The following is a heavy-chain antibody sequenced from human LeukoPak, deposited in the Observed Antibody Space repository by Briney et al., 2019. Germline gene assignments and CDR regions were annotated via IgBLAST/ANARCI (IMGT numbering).Heavy chain of an antibody. D-gene: IGHD3-22*01. V-gene: IGHV1-18*04. J-gene: IGHJ3*02. CDR3: ARSKDYYDSSGAFDI. CDR2: ISAYNGNT. CDR1: GYTFTAYY. Sequence: ASVKVSCKASGYTFTAYYLHWVRQAPGQGLEWMGWISAYNGNTNYAQKLQGRVTMTTDTSTSTAYMELRSLRSDDTAVYYCARSKDYYDSSGAFDIWGQGTMVTVSS.